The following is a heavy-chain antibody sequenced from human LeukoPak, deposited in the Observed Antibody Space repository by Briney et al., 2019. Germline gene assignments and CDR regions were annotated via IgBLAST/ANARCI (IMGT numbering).Heavy chain of an antibody. D-gene: IGHD5-18*01. Sequence: ASVKVSCKASGYTFTSSDINWVRQAAGQGLEWMGWMNPNSGNTDYAQKFQGRVTMTRNTSISTAYMELSSLRSEDTAVYYCARSPSRERKWIQLWSPNFDYWGQGTLVTVSS. CDR1: GYTFTSSD. CDR2: MNPNSGNT. J-gene: IGHJ4*02. CDR3: ARSPSRERKWIQLWSPNFDY. V-gene: IGHV1-8*01.